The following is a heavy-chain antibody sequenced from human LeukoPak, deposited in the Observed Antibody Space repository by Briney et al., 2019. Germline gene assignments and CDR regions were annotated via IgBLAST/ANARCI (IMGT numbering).Heavy chain of an antibody. V-gene: IGHV5-51*01. J-gene: IGHJ4*02. D-gene: IGHD4-23*01. CDR2: IYPGDSDT. CDR3: ARTLPYGGNSGFDY. CDR1: GYSFSSYW. Sequence: GKSLKISCKVSGYSFSSYWIGWVRQTPGKGLEWMGNIYPGDSDTRYSPSFQGQVTISAEKSISTAYLQWSSLKASDTAMYYCARTLPYGGNSGFDYWGQGTLVTVSS.